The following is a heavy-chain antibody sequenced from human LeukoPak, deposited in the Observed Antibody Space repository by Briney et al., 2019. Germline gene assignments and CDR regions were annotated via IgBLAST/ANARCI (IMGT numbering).Heavy chain of an antibody. CDR3: ARHTDMITFGGVIHPFDY. CDR2: INHSGST. D-gene: IGHD3-16*02. J-gene: IGHJ4*02. CDR1: GGSFSGYY. V-gene: IGHV4-34*01. Sequence: PSETLSLTCAVYGGSFSGYYWSWIRQPPGKGLEWIGEINHSGSTNYNPSLKSRVTISVDTSKNQFSLKLSSVTAADAAVYYCARHTDMITFGGVIHPFDYWGQGTLVTVSS.